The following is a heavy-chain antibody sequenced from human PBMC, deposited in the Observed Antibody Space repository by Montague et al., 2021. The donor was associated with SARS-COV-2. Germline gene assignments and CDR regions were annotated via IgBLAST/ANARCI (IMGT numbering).Heavy chain of an antibody. CDR2: IYTSGST. V-gene: IGHV4-4*07. CDR1: GGSISSYY. CDR3: WMGGGNGVFDL. D-gene: IGHD2-8*01. J-gene: IGHJ3*01. Sequence: SETLSLTCTVSGGSISSYYWSWIRQPAGKGLEWIGRIYTSGSTNXNPSLKSRVTISVDASRNQLSLKLSSVTAADTAVYYCWMGGGNGVFDLWGQGTMVTVSS.